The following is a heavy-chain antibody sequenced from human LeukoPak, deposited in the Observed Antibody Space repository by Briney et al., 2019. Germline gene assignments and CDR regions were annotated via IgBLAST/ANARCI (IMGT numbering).Heavy chain of an antibody. D-gene: IGHD3-10*01. CDR3: ARGLSGAPDY. J-gene: IGHJ1*01. CDR1: GFTFSNHA. CDR2: ISNNGRST. V-gene: IGHV3-64*02. Sequence: GGSLRRSCVGSGFTFSNHALHWVRQFPGKRLEYVSAISNNGRSTHYTDSVKGRFTVSRDNSKETVYLQLGSLSPEDTALYYCARGLSGAPDYWGRGTLVTVSS.